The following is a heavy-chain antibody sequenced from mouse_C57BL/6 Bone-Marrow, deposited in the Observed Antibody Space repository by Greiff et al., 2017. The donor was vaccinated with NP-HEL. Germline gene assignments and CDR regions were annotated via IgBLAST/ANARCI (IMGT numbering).Heavy chain of an antibody. V-gene: IGHV2-9-1*01. J-gene: IGHJ1*03. Sequence: VQLVESGPGLVAPSQSLSITCTVSGFSLTSYAISWVRQPPGKGLEWLGVIWTGGGTNYNSALKSRLSISKDNSKSQVFLKMNSLQTDDTARYYCARNRIYYYGSSYHYWYFDVWGTGTTVTVSS. D-gene: IGHD1-1*01. CDR1: GFSLTSYA. CDR2: IWTGGGT. CDR3: ARNRIYYYGSSYHYWYFDV.